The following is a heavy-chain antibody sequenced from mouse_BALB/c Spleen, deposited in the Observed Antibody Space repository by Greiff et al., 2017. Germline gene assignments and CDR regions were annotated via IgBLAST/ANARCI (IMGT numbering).Heavy chain of an antibody. CDR1: GDSITSGY. Sequence: VQLKESGPSLVKPSQTLSLTCSVTGDSITSGYWNWIRKFPGNKLEYMGYISYSGSTYYKPTLKSRISITRDTSKNQYYLQLNSVSTEDTATYYCASKSGYDGAWCAYWGQGSLVTVSA. J-gene: IGHJ3*01. CDR3: ASKSGYDGAWCAY. CDR2: ISYSGST. V-gene: IGHV3-8*02. D-gene: IGHD2-2*01.